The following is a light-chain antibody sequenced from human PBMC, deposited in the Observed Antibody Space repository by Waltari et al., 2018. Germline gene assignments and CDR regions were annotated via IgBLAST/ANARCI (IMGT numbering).Light chain of an antibody. CDR2: KAS. J-gene: IGKJ4*01. CDR3: QHYSRYPPT. V-gene: IGKV1-5*03. CDR1: QSIDIW. Sequence: DIQMNPSPSTLSASVVDSITITCRASQSIDIWLAWYQQKPGKAPKPLITKASILEGEVPSRFSGSGSGTEFTLTITNLQPDDSGTFYCQHYSRYPPTFGGGT.